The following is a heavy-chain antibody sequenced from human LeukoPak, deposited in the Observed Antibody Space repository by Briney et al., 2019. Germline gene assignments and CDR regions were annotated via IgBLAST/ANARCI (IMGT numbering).Heavy chain of an antibody. CDR2: ISGSGGTT. Sequence: AGGSLRLSCAASGFPFSSYAMSWVRQAPGKGLEWVSAISGSGGTTYYADSVKGRFTISRDNSKNTLYLQMNSLRAEDTAVYYCAKGSYYYDSSGYHYYFDYWGQGTLVTVSS. CDR1: GFPFSSYA. V-gene: IGHV3-23*01. J-gene: IGHJ4*02. CDR3: AKGSYYYDSSGYHYYFDY. D-gene: IGHD3-22*01.